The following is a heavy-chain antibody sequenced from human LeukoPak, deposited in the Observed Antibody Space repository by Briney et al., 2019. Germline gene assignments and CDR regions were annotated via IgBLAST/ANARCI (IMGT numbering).Heavy chain of an antibody. CDR1: GFTFSSYS. CDR3: ARDSGSGSFQPDY. CDR2: IWYDGSYK. J-gene: IGHJ4*02. D-gene: IGHD3-10*01. V-gene: IGHV3-33*01. Sequence: GGSLRLSCAASGFTFSSYSIHWVRQAPGKGLEWVAVIWYDGSYKYYADSLKGRFTISRGNSKNTLYLQMNSLRAEDTAVYYCARDSGSGSFQPDYWGQGTLVTVSS.